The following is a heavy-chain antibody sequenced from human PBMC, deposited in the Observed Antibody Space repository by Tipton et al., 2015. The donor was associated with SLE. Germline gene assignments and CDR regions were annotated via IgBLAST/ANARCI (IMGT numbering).Heavy chain of an antibody. CDR3: ARDISEVGATTPYDAFDI. CDR2: IYYSGST. CDR1: GGYISSNY. J-gene: IGHJ3*02. D-gene: IGHD1-26*01. V-gene: IGHV4-59*01. Sequence: TLSLTCTVSGGYISSNYWSWIRRPPGKGLDWIGYIYYSGSTNYNPSLKSRVTISVDTSTNQFSLKLSSVTAADTAVYYCARDISEVGATTPYDAFDIWGQGTMVTVSS.